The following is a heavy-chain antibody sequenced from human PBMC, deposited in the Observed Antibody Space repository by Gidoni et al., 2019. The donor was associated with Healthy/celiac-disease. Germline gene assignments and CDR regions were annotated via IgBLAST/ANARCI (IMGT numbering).Heavy chain of an antibody. J-gene: IGHJ5*02. V-gene: IGHV1-69*01. Sequence: QVQLVQSGAEVKKPGSSVKVSCKASGGTFSSYAISWVRQAPGQGLEWMGGIIPIFGTANYAQKFQGRVTITADESTSTAYMELSSLRSEDTAVYYCARDNAVVTAIFPGDWFDPWGQGTLVTVSS. CDR3: ARDNAVVTAIFPGDWFDP. D-gene: IGHD2-21*02. CDR1: GGTFSSYA. CDR2: IIPIFGTA.